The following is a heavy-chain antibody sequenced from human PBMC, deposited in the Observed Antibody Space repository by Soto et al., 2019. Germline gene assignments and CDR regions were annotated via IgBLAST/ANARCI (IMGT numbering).Heavy chain of an antibody. V-gene: IGHV4-39*01. J-gene: IGHJ5*02. D-gene: IGHD3-16*02. CDR3: ARQMAYYDYVWGSYRDNWFDP. CDR1: GGSISSSSYY. Sequence: QLQLQESGPGLVKPSETLSLTCTVSGGSISSSSYYWGWIRQPPGKGLEWIGSIYYSGSTYYNPSLKSRVTISVDTSKNQFSLKLSSVTAADTAVYYCARQMAYYDYVWGSYRDNWFDPWGQGTLVTVSS. CDR2: IYYSGST.